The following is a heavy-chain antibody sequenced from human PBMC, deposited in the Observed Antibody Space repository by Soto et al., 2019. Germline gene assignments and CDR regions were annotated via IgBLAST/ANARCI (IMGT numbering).Heavy chain of an antibody. D-gene: IGHD3-10*01. CDR2: ISGSGGST. V-gene: IGHV3-23*01. CDR3: AKVRGSIGYYYYGMDV. Sequence: VQLLESGGGLVQPGGSLRLSCAASGFTFSSFAMRWVRQAPGKGLEWVSAISGSGGSTYYADSVKGRFTISRDNSKNTLYLQMNSLRAEDTAIYYCAKVRGSIGYYYYGMDVWGQGTTVTVSS. J-gene: IGHJ6*02. CDR1: GFTFSSFA.